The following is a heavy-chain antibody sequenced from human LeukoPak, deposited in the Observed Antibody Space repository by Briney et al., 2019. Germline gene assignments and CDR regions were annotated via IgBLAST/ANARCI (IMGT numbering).Heavy chain of an antibody. D-gene: IGHD6-19*01. J-gene: IGHJ3*02. CDR2: ISYDGSNK. Sequence: GGSLRLSCAASGFTFSSYGMHWVRQAPGKGPEWVAVISYDGSNKYYADSVKGRFTISRDNSKNTLYLQMNSLRAEDTAVYYCAKDQGIAVAGTWAFDIWGQGTMVTVSS. CDR3: AKDQGIAVAGTWAFDI. V-gene: IGHV3-30*18. CDR1: GFTFSSYG.